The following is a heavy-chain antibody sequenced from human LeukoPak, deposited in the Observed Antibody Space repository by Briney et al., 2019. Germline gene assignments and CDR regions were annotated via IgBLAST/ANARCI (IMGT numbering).Heavy chain of an antibody. CDR2: ISDTRT. CDR3: VKEHVDRAFTRSFEI. D-gene: IGHD3-10*01. CDR1: GFTFSTNP. J-gene: IGHJ3*02. Sequence: GGSLRPSCAASGFTFSTNPMSWVRQAPGKGLEWVSAISDTRTYYADAVKGRFTISRDNSKNTVFLQMNSLRAEDTAVYYCVKEHVDRAFTRSFEIWGQGTVVTVSS. V-gene: IGHV3-23*01.